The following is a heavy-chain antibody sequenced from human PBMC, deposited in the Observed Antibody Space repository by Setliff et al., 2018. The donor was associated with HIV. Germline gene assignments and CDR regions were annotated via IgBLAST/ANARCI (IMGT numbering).Heavy chain of an antibody. J-gene: IGHJ2*01. D-gene: IGHD2-2*02. V-gene: IGHV3-21*01. Sequence: GGSLRLSCAASGFRFSSSRMNWVRPAPGKGLECVAVISGSGGDTYYADSGQGRFTISRDNAKNSLYLQMDSLGAEDTAVYYCVRDDNTSWYFDLWGRGTLVTVSS. CDR3: VRDDNTSWYFDL. CDR1: GFRFSSSR. CDR2: ISGSGGDT.